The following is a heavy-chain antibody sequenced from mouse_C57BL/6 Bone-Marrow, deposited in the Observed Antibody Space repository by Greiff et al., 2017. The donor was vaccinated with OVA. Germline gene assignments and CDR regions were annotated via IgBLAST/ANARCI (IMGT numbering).Heavy chain of an antibody. CDR3: AVTTVVKSWYFDV. CDR1: GYTFTSYW. D-gene: IGHD1-1*01. J-gene: IGHJ1*03. Sequence: VQLQQPGAELVMPGASVKLSCKASGYTFTSYWMHWVKQRPGQGLEWIGEIDPSDSYTTYHQQFKGKSTLTVDKSSSTAYMQLSSLTSEDSAVYYCAVTTVVKSWYFDVWGTGTTVTVSS. CDR2: IDPSDSYT. V-gene: IGHV1-69*01.